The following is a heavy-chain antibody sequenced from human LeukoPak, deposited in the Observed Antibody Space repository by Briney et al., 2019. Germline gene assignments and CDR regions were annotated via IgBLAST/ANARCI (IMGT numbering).Heavy chain of an antibody. V-gene: IGHV1-69*05. D-gene: IGHD6-13*01. J-gene: IGHJ3*02. CDR1: GYTFTGYY. CDR3: ARGLIAAAGTLLSPFWAFDI. Sequence: GASVKVSCKASGYTFTGYYMHWVRQAPGQGLEWMGGIIPIFGTANYAQKFQGRVTITTDESTSTAYMELSSLRSEDTAVYYCARGLIAAAGTLLSPFWAFDIWGQGTMVTVSS. CDR2: IIPIFGTA.